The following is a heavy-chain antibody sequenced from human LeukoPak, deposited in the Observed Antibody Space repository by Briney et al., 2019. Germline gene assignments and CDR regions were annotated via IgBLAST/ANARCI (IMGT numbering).Heavy chain of an antibody. CDR1: GGSVNSGTYY. J-gene: IGHJ4*02. Sequence: PSETLSLTCTVSGGSVNSGTYYWSWIRQPPGKGLEWIGNIYYSGSAYYNPSLKSRVTMSVDTSKNQFSLKLSSVTAADTAVYYCARKPIVNSAWYYFDYWGPGTLVTVSS. CDR3: ARKPIVNSAWYYFDY. V-gene: IGHV4-39*07. D-gene: IGHD3-22*01. CDR2: IYYSGSA.